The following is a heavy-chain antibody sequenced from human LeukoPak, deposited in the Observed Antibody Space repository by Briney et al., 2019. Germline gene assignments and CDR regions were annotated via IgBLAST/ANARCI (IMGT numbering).Heavy chain of an antibody. Sequence: GGSLRLSCAASGFTFSSYEMNWVRQAPGKGLEWVSYISSSGSTIYYADSVKGRFTISRDNAKNSLYLQMNSLRAEDTAVYYCAKNDYGDYVSFDYWGQGTLVTVSS. CDR2: ISSSGSTI. V-gene: IGHV3-48*03. CDR3: AKNDYGDYVSFDY. D-gene: IGHD4-17*01. CDR1: GFTFSSYE. J-gene: IGHJ4*02.